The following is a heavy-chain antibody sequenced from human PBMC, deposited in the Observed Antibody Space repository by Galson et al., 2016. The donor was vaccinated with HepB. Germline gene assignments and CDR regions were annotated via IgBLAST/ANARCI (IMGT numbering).Heavy chain of an antibody. CDR2: IDWEDDA. V-gene: IGHV2-70*01. Sequence: PALVQPTQTLTLTCTVSGFSLSTIGMSVSWIRQPPGKALEWLAFIDWEDDANYSTFLKARLTIFRDTSKNQVVLTMTNLDPMDSGTYYCARILRGNFFDAWGQGTLVTVSS. D-gene: IGHD1-7*01. CDR3: ARILRGNFFDA. CDR1: GFSLSTIGMS. J-gene: IGHJ4*02.